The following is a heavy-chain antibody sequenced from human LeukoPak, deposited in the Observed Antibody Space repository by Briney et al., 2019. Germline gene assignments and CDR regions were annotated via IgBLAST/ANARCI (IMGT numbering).Heavy chain of an antibody. V-gene: IGHV3-7*01. J-gene: IGHJ5*02. Sequence: GGSLRLSCAASGFTFSSYWMSWVRQAPGKGLEWVANIKQDGSEKYYVDSVKGRFTISRDNAKNSLYLQMNSLRAEDTAVYYCAREGAVAGIVWLDPWGQGTLVTVSS. CDR3: AREGAVAGIVWLDP. CDR2: IKQDGSEK. CDR1: GFTFSSYW. D-gene: IGHD6-19*01.